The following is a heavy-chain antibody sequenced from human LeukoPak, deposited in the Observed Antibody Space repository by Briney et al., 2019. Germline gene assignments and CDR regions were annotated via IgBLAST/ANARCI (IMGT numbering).Heavy chain of an antibody. V-gene: IGHV4-59*01. J-gene: IGHJ5*02. Sequence: PSETLSFTCIVSGDSISSYYWNWIRKPPGKGLKWIGHIHYSGSSNYTPSLKSRVTISVDTAKNQFSLKLISVTAADTAVYYCARRVQMSSGSPTSNTWLDPWGQGTLVTVSS. CDR1: GDSISSYY. CDR3: ARRVQMSSGSPTSNTWLDP. CDR2: IHYSGSS. D-gene: IGHD3-10*01.